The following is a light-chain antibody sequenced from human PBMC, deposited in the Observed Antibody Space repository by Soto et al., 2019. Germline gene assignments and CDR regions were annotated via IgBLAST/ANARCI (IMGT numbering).Light chain of an antibody. V-gene: IGKV1-8*01. CDR3: QQSYSYPRT. Sequence: IQMTQSPSTLSASVGYRVTITCRASQTISSYLAWYQQKPGKAPKLLIYAASTLQSGVPSRFSGSGSGTDFTLTVSCLQSEDFATYYCQQSYSYPRTFGQGTKVDIK. CDR1: QTISSY. CDR2: AAS. J-gene: IGKJ1*01.